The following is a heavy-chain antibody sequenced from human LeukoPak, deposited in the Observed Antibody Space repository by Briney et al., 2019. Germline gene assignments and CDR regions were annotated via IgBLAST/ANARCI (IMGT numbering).Heavy chain of an antibody. V-gene: IGHV1-69*06. CDR2: IIPIFGTA. CDR3: ARDGEGGYYGSGSYPLDY. Sequence: GASVKVSCKASGGTFSSYAISWVRQAPGQGLEWMGGIIPIFGTANYAQKFQGRVTITADKSTSTAYMELSSLRSEDTAVYYCARDGEGGYYGSGSYPLDYWGQGTLVTVSS. D-gene: IGHD3-10*01. CDR1: GGTFSSYA. J-gene: IGHJ4*02.